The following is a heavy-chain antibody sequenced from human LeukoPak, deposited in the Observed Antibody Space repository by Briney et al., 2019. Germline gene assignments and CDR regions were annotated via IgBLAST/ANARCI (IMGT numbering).Heavy chain of an antibody. J-gene: IGHJ4*02. D-gene: IGHD6-13*01. CDR3: ARGIPAAGLFDY. CDR1: GGSISSYY. V-gene: IGHV4-59*01. Sequence: SETLSLTCTVSGGSISSYYWSWIRQPPGKGLEWIGYIYYSGSTNYNPSLKSRVTISVDTSKNQFSLKLSSVTAADTAVYYCARGIPAAGLFDYWGQGTLLTVSS. CDR2: IYYSGST.